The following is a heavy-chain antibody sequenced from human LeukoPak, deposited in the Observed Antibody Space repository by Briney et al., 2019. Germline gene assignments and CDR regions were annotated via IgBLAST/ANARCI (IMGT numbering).Heavy chain of an antibody. Sequence: GGSLRLSCGASGFTFSEYWMTWVRQAPGRGPEWVANIKGDGSKIYYVDSVKGRFTISRDNDKNSLYLQMNNLRVEDTAVYHCARDGSCFDFWGQGALVTVSS. CDR3: ARDGSCFDF. CDR2: IKGDGSKI. V-gene: IGHV3-7*01. J-gene: IGHJ4*02. D-gene: IGHD2-15*01. CDR1: GFTFSEYW.